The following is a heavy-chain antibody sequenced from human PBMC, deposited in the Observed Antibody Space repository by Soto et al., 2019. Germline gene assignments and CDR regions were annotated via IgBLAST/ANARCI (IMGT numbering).Heavy chain of an antibody. D-gene: IGHD2-21*01. CDR1: GFSFSSYW. V-gene: IGHV3-74*02. CDR3: ARDLSGRADV. Sequence: EVQLVEPGGGLVRPGGSLRLSCAASGFSFSSYWMHWVRQVPGKGLVWVARMNEDGGTTDYADSVKGRFTISRDNDKNALYLQMNSLRVEDRAGYYWARDLSGRADVWGQGTTVNVS. CDR2: MNEDGGTT. J-gene: IGHJ6*02.